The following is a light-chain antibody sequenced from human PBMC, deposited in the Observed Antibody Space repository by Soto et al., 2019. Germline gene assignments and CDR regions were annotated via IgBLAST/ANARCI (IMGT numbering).Light chain of an antibody. Sequence: QSALTQPRSVSGSPGQSVTISCTGTSSDVGGYNYVSWYQQHPGKAPKLMIYDVSKRPSGVPDRFSGSKSGNTASPTISGLQAEDEADYYCCSYAGTVVFGGGTKVTVL. V-gene: IGLV2-11*01. J-gene: IGLJ2*01. CDR1: SSDVGGYNY. CDR3: CSYAGTVV. CDR2: DVS.